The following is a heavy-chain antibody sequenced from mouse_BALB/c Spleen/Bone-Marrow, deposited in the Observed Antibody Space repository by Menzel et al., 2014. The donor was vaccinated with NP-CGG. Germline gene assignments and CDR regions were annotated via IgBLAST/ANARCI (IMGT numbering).Heavy chain of an antibody. CDR1: GFTFSSYG. Sequence: EVQLVESGGGLAQPGGSLKLSCAASGFTFSSYGMSWVRQAPDKRLELVATINSNGGSTYYPDSVKGRFTISRDNAKNTLYLQMSSLKSEDTAMYYCARVSYYAMDYWGQGTSVTVSS. CDR2: INSNGGST. V-gene: IGHV5-6-3*01. J-gene: IGHJ4*01. CDR3: ARVSYYAMDY.